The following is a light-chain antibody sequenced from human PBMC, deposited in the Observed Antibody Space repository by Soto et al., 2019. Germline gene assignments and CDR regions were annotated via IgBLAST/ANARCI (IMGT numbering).Light chain of an antibody. CDR2: EGS. CDR3: CSYGGSSSVLYV. CDR1: SGDIGTYNL. V-gene: IGLV2-23*01. J-gene: IGLJ1*01. Sequence: QSALTQPASVSGSPEQSITISCTGTSGDIGTYNLVSWYQQYPGKAPQLIIYEGSERPSGVSHRFSGSKSGNTASLTISGLQAEDEADYYYCSYGGSSSVLYVFGTGPKVTVL.